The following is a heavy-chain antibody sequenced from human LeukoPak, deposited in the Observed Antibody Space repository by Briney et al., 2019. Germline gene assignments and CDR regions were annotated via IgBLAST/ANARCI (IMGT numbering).Heavy chain of an antibody. J-gene: IGHJ4*02. Sequence: GGSLRLSCAASGFTFSSYAMHWVRQAPGKGLEWVAVIAYDGSNKYYADSVKGRFTISRDNSKNTLYLQMNSLRAEDTAVYYCARGPGKRRVRGDQFDYWGQGTLVTVSS. V-gene: IGHV3-30*04. CDR1: GFTFSSYA. CDR2: IAYDGSNK. D-gene: IGHD3-10*01. CDR3: ARGPGKRRVRGDQFDY.